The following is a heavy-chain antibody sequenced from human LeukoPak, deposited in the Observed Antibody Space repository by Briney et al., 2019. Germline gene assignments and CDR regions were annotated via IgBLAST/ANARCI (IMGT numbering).Heavy chain of an antibody. V-gene: IGHV4-39*07. CDR1: GGSISRSSYY. D-gene: IGHD5-24*01. J-gene: IGHJ2*01. Sequence: SETMSLTCTVSGGSISRSSYYWVWIRQPPGKGLEWIGSIYYSGSTYYNPSLKSRVTISVDTSKNQLSLQLSSVSAADMTVYYCARKAPATRGHWYFDLWGRGTLVTVSS. CDR2: IYYSGST. CDR3: ARKAPATRGHWYFDL.